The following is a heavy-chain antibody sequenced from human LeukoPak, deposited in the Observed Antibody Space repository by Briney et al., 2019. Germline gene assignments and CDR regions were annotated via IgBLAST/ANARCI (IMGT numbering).Heavy chain of an antibody. CDR3: AKTSDFWSGSDY. Sequence: PSETLSLTCTVSGGSISSSSYYWGWIRQPPGKGLEWIGSIYYSGRTYYNPSPKSRVTISVDTSKNQFSLKLSSVTAADTAVYYCAKTSDFWSGSDYWGQGTLVTVSS. CDR1: GGSISSSSYY. J-gene: IGHJ4*02. D-gene: IGHD3-3*01. V-gene: IGHV4-39*01. CDR2: IYYSGRT.